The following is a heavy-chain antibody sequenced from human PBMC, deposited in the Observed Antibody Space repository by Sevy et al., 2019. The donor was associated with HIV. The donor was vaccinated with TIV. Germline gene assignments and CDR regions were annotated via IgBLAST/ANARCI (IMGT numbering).Heavy chain of an antibody. CDR1: GGSVSSGSYY. Sequence: SETLSLTCTVSGGSVSSGSYYWSWIRQRPGKGLEWIGHIYYTGSTNYNPSLKSRVTISINTSKIQFSLKLSSVTAADTAVYYCATGGCTNGICYRSYYYHAMDVWGQGTTVTVSS. CDR2: IYYTGST. CDR3: ATGGCTNGICYRSYYYHAMDV. V-gene: IGHV4-61*01. J-gene: IGHJ6*02. D-gene: IGHD2-8*01.